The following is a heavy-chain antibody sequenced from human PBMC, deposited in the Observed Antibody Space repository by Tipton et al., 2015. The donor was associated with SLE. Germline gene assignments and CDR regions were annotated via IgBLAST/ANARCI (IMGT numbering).Heavy chain of an antibody. V-gene: IGHV3-21*01. Sequence: SLRLSCAASGFTFSSYSMNWVRQAPGKGLEWVSSISSSSSYTYYADSVKGRFTISRDNAKNSLYLQMNSLRAEDTAVYYCARETRGYYYYMDVWGKGTTVTVSS. CDR2: ISSSSSYT. CDR3: ARETRGYYYYMDV. CDR1: GFTFSSYS. D-gene: IGHD3-16*01. J-gene: IGHJ6*03.